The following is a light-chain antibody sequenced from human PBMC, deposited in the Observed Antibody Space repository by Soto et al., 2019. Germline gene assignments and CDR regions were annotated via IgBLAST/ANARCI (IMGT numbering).Light chain of an antibody. CDR1: QTVRNSY. J-gene: IGKJ2*01. CDR3: QQYDGSLPYT. V-gene: IGKV3-20*01. CDR2: GVS. Sequence: EIVLTRSPGTLSLSPGERATLSCRASQTVRNSYLAWYQQKPGQAPRLLIYGVSARATGIPDRFSGSGSGTDFTLTISRLEPEDFAVFYCQQYDGSLPYTFGQGTKLEIK.